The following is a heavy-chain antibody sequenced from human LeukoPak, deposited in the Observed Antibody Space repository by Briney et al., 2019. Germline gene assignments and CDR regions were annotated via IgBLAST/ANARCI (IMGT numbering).Heavy chain of an antibody. D-gene: IGHD7-27*01. Sequence: PGGSLRLSCAASGFIFSSNEMNCVRQAPRKGLEWVSYISSSGSPRYYADSVKGRFTISRDNAKNSLYLQMNSLRAEDTAVYYCARDANWGFDAFDIWGQGTMVTVSS. V-gene: IGHV3-48*03. J-gene: IGHJ3*02. CDR3: ARDANWGFDAFDI. CDR2: ISSSGSPR. CDR1: GFIFSSNE.